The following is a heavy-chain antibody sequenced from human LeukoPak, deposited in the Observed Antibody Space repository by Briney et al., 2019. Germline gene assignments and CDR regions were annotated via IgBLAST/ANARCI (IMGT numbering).Heavy chain of an antibody. CDR1: GFTFSSYS. D-gene: IGHD5-18*01. Sequence: GGSLRLSCAASGFTFSSYSMNWVRQAPGKGLEWVSYISSTSRSIYYADSVKGRFTISRDNAKNSLFLQMNSLRAEDTAVYYCAREVDTATVNYYYGMDVWGQGTTVTVSS. CDR2: ISSTSRSI. V-gene: IGHV3-48*04. J-gene: IGHJ6*02. CDR3: AREVDTATVNYYYGMDV.